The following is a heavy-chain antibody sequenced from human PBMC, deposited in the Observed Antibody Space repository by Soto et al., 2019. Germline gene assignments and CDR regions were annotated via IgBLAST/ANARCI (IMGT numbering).Heavy chain of an antibody. CDR2: ISGSGGST. D-gene: IGHD3-3*01. CDR3: AKDQDYDFWSGSSDY. Sequence: GGSLRLSCAASGFTFSSYAMSWVRQAPGKGLEWVSAISGSGGSTYYADSVKGRFTISRDNSKNTLYLQMNSLRAEDTAVYYCAKDQDYDFWSGSSDYWGQGTLVTVSS. CDR1: GFTFSSYA. V-gene: IGHV3-23*01. J-gene: IGHJ4*02.